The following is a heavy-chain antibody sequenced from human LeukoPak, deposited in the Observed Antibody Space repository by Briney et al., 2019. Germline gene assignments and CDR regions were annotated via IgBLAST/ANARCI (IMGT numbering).Heavy chain of an antibody. J-gene: IGHJ4*02. CDR3: ASYPRYSSSPPFDY. CDR1: GYTFTGQD. CDR2: INPNTGAT. Sequence: ASVKVSCKASGYTFTGQDMHWYRQAPGQGFEWMGWINPNTGATNYAQKFQGRVTMTRDTTINTAYMELTSLTSDDTAVYYCASYPRYSSSPPFDYWGQGTMVTVSP. V-gene: IGHV1-2*02. D-gene: IGHD6-6*01.